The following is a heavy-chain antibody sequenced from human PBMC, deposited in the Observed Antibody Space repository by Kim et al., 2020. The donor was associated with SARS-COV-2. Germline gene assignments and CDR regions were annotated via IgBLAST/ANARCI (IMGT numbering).Heavy chain of an antibody. J-gene: IGHJ6*02. CDR1: GFPFSSYG. CDR2: IWYDGIKK. V-gene: IGHV3-33*01. D-gene: IGHD6-13*01. Sequence: GGSLRLSCEASGFPFSSYGMHWVRQAPGNGLEWVAVIWYDGIKKYYEDSVKGRFTISRDNSNNTVHLQMNSLRVEDTAMYYCARESGWYGNYYGMDVWGQGTTVTVSS. CDR3: ARESGWYGNYYGMDV.